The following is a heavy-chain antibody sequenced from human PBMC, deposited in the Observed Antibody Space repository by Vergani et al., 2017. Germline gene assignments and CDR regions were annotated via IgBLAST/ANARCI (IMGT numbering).Heavy chain of an antibody. CDR3: ARERSDYGGNSGHFDY. V-gene: IGHV1-69*12. CDR2: IIPIFGTA. CDR1: GGTFSSYA. D-gene: IGHD4-23*01. J-gene: IGHJ4*02. Sequence: QVQLVQSGAEVKKPGSSVKVTCKASGGTFSSYAISWVRQAPGQGLEWMGGIIPIFGTANYAQKFQGRVTITADESTSTAYMELSSLRSEDTAVYYCARERSDYGGNSGHFDYWGQGTLVTVSS.